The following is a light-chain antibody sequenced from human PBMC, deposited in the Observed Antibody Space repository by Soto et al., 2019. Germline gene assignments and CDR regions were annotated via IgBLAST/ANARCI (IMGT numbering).Light chain of an antibody. CDR3: QQYYGAPWA. CDR1: QVMNNY. Sequence: DIPMTQSPSSLSASVGDRVTITCRASQVMNNYLAWYQRKPGRVPQLLIYGASTLHSGVPSRFSGSGSGTDFTLTISSLQPEDVATYFCQQYYGAPWAFGQGTKVEIK. CDR2: GAS. V-gene: IGKV1-27*01. J-gene: IGKJ1*01.